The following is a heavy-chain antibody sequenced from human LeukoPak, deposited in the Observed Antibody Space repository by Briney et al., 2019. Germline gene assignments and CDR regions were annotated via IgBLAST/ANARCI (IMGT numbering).Heavy chain of an antibody. V-gene: IGHV3-7*03. CDR1: GFIFSRFW. Sequence: PGGSLRLSCAASGFIFSRFWMSWVRQAPGKGLEWVANIKEDGSDYYYVGSVKGRFTISRDNAKNSLYLQINSLRADDTAVYYCARGNTGTGDYWGQGTLVTVSS. D-gene: IGHD1/OR15-1a*01. CDR2: IKEDGSDY. J-gene: IGHJ4*02. CDR3: ARGNTGTGDY.